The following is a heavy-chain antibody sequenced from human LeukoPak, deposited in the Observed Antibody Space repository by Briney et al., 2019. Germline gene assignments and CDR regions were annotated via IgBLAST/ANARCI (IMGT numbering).Heavy chain of an antibody. J-gene: IGHJ5*02. V-gene: IGHV4-4*02. Sequence: SSETLSLTCAVSGDSISSSNWWTWVRQPPGKGLQWIGEIYHSGSTNYNPSLKSRVTMSLDKSKNQFSLKLTSVTAADTAVYYRAREAAGQWFDPWGQGTLVTVSS. CDR3: AREAAGQWFDP. D-gene: IGHD6-25*01. CDR2: IYHSGST. CDR1: GDSISSSNW.